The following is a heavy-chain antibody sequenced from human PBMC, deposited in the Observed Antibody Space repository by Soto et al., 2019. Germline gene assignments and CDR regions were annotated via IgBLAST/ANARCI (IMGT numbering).Heavy chain of an antibody. V-gene: IGHV3-30*18. J-gene: IGHJ3*01. CDR2: ISNDESKK. CDR1: GFTFSSYD. Sequence: HPGGSLRLSCAASGFTFSSYDMHWVRQAPGKGLEWVALISNDESKKEYVDSVKGRFTISRDNSKNTLYLQMSSLRLEDTAVYFCVNGLTYDSGGPAAFDLWGQGTLVTVSS. CDR3: VNGLTYDSGGPAAFDL. D-gene: IGHD3-22*01.